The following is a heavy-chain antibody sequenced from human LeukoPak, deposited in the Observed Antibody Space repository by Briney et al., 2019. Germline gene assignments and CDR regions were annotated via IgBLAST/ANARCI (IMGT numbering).Heavy chain of an antibody. V-gene: IGHV3-23*01. CDR3: ARLSSGYYYDSY. Sequence: KTGGSLRLSCAASGFTFSSYAMSWVRQAPGKGLEWVSAISGSGGSTYYADSVKGRFTISRDNAKNSLYLQMNSLRAEDTAVYYCARLSSGYYYDSYWGQGTLVTVSS. J-gene: IGHJ4*02. CDR2: ISGSGGST. D-gene: IGHD3-22*01. CDR1: GFTFSSYA.